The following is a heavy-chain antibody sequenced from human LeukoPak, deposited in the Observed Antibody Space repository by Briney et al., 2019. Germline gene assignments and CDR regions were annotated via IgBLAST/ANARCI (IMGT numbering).Heavy chain of an antibody. CDR1: GASMKNSF. CDR3: ARNRFYLTGAYYFDP. Sequence: AETLSLTCSVSGASMKNSFWSWIRQPPGKGLEWIGYISDSGNTNYNPSLKSRVTFSIDTSKGQFYLNLRSVTAADTALYFCARNRFYLTGAYYFDPWGRGTQVTVSS. J-gene: IGHJ5*02. V-gene: IGHV4-59*01. CDR2: ISDSGNT. D-gene: IGHD3-22*01.